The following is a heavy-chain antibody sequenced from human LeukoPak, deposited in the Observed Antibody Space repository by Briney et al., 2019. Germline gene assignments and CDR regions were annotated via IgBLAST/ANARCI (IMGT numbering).Heavy chain of an antibody. CDR2: VYHSGST. Sequence: PSETLSLTCAVSGDSINTNHWWSWVRQPPGKGLEWIGEVYHSGSTNYNPSLKSRVTISVDKSKNQFSLKLSSVTAADTAVYYCARGITGTTFYFDYWGQGTLVTVSS. D-gene: IGHD1-7*01. CDR3: ARGITGTTFYFDY. V-gene: IGHV4-4*02. J-gene: IGHJ4*02. CDR1: GDSINTNHW.